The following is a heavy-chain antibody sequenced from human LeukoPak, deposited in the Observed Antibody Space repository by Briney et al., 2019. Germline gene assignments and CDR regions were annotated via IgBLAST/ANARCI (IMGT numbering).Heavy chain of an antibody. Sequence: SETLSLTCTVSGGSISSYYWSWLRQPAGKGLEWIGRIYTSGSTNYNPSLKSRVTMSVDTSKNQFSLKLSSVTAADTAVYYCARFSGTPHYYYYYMDVRGKGTTVTVSS. V-gene: IGHV4-4*07. J-gene: IGHJ6*03. D-gene: IGHD1-14*01. CDR2: IYTSGST. CDR3: ARFSGTPHYYYYYMDV. CDR1: GGSISSYY.